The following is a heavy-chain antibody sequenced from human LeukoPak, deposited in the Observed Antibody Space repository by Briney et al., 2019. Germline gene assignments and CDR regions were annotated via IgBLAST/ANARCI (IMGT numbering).Heavy chain of an antibody. CDR2: INPSGGST. D-gene: IGHD3-16*02. CDR1: GYTFTSYY. CDR3: ARGRYDYVWGSYRYDWWFDP. Sequence: ASVKVSCKASGYTFTSYYMHWVRQAPGRGLEWMGTINPSGGSTSHAQKFQGRVTMTRDTSTSTVYMELSSLRSEDTAVYYCARGRYDYVWGSYRYDWWFDPWGQGTLVTVSS. J-gene: IGHJ5*02. V-gene: IGHV1-46*01.